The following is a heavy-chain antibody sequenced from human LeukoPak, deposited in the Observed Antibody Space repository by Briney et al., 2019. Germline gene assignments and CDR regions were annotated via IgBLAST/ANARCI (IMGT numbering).Heavy chain of an antibody. V-gene: IGHV1-46*01. CDR2: INPSGGST. CDR1: GYTFTSYY. Sequence: GASVKVSCKASGYTFTSYYMHWVRQAPGQGLEWMGIINPSGGSTSYAQKFQGRVTMTSDTSTSTVYMELSSLRSEDTAVYYCASLMTANNDAFDIWGQGTMVTVSS. CDR3: ASLMTANNDAFDI. J-gene: IGHJ3*02.